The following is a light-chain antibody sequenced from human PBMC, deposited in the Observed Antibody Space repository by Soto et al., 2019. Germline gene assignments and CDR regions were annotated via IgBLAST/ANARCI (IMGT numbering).Light chain of an antibody. CDR3: SSYTTSNTRQIV. J-gene: IGLJ1*01. CDR2: DVS. Sequence: QSALTQPASVSGSPGQSIPIPRTGNNNEVVGYNYVSWYQHHPGKAPKLMIFDVSNRPSGVSNRFSGSKSGNTASLTISGLQPEDEADYYCSSYTTSNTRQIVFGTGTKVTVL. CDR1: NNEVVGYNY. V-gene: IGLV2-14*03.